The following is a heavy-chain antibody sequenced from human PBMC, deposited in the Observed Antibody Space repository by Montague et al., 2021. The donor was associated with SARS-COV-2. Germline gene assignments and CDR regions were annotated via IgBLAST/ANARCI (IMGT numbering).Heavy chain of an antibody. D-gene: IGHD4-23*01. J-gene: IGHJ4*02. V-gene: IGHV4-34*09. CDR2: IYYSESA. CDR3: ARAVETTVVTHFDY. Sequence: TLSLTCAVYGGSLSGYYWSWIRQPPGKGLEWIGYIYYSESAYYNPSLKSRVTISVDTSKNQFSLKLTSVTAADTAVYYCARAVETTVVTHFDYWGQGTLVTVSS. CDR1: GGSLSGYY.